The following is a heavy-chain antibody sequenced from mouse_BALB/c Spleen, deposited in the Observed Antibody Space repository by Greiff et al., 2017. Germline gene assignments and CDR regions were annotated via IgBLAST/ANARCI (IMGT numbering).Heavy chain of an antibody. CDR2: ISSGGST. Sequence: EVQRVESGGGLVKPGGSLKLSCAASGFTFSSYAMSWVRQTPEKRLEWVASISSGGSTYYPDSVKGRFTISRDNARNILYLQMSSLRSEDTAMYYCARGRGTGTGYFDYWGQGTTLTVSS. CDR1: GFTFSSYA. V-gene: IGHV5-6-5*01. J-gene: IGHJ2*01. D-gene: IGHD4-1*01. CDR3: ARGRGTGTGYFDY.